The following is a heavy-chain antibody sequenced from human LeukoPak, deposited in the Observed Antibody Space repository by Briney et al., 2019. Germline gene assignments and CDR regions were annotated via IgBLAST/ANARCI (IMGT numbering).Heavy chain of an antibody. Sequence: PGGSLRLSCAASGFTFSSYGMHWVRQAPGKGLEWVAVISYDGSNKYYADSVKGRFTISRDNSKNTLYLQMNSLRAEDTAVYYCATPGGGPIAAAGTLGDYWGQGTLVTVSS. J-gene: IGHJ4*02. D-gene: IGHD6-13*01. V-gene: IGHV3-30*03. CDR3: ATPGGGPIAAAGTLGDY. CDR2: ISYDGSNK. CDR1: GFTFSSYG.